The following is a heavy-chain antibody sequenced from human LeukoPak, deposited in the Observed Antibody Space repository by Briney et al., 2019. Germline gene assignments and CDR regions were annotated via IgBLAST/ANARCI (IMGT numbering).Heavy chain of an antibody. CDR3: ARQGPYGDYSH. J-gene: IGHJ4*02. CDR2: ISSSSYI. CDR1: GFSLSRYS. D-gene: IGHD4-17*01. V-gene: IGHV3-21*01. Sequence: RGSLRPSCAASGFSLSRYSMKWVRQAPGKGVGWVSSISSSSYILYADSVKGRFTISRDNAKNSLFLQINSLRAEDTAVYYCARQGPYGDYSHWGQGTMVTVSS.